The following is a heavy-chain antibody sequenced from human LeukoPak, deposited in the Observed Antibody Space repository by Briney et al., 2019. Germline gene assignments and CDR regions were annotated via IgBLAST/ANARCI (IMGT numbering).Heavy chain of an antibody. J-gene: IGHJ6*03. V-gene: IGHV1-69*05. Sequence: SVKVSCKASGGALSGYAISWVRQAPGQGLEWLGGIIPIYGTPHSAQKFQGRVTITTDESTSTAFMDLSSLRSEDTAVYYCARGKLGYYYYHMDAWGKGTTVTVSS. D-gene: IGHD3-3*02. CDR1: GGALSGYA. CDR2: IIPIYGTP. CDR3: ARGKLGYYYYHMDA.